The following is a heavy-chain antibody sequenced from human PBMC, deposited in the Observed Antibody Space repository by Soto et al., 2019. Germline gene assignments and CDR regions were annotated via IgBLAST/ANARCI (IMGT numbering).Heavy chain of an antibody. V-gene: IGHV3-33*06. CDR1: GFTLSSYG. CDR3: AKAIDKMVFGVRGVMSRLYYYYGMDV. Sequence: GGSLRLSCAASGFTLSSYGMHWVRQAPGKGLEWVAVIWYDGSNKYYADSVKGRFTISRDNSKNTLYLQMNSLRAEDTAVYYCAKAIDKMVFGVRGVMSRLYYYYGMDVWGQGTTVTVSS. D-gene: IGHD3-10*01. J-gene: IGHJ6*02. CDR2: IWYDGSNK.